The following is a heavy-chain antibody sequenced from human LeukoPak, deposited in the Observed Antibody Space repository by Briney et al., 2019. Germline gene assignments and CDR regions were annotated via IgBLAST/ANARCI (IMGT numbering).Heavy chain of an antibody. CDR1: GFTFSEYY. CDR3: AGGTFYFDRSEYH. CDR2: ISPSGRTI. V-gene: IGHV3-11*04. J-gene: IGHJ4*02. Sequence: GGSMRLSCAASGFTFSEYYMSWIRQAPGKGLEWVSYISPSGRTIYSADPVKGRFTISRDNAKNSLYLQMSSLIADDMGVYYCAGGTFYFDRSEYHWGQGALVTVSS. D-gene: IGHD3-22*01.